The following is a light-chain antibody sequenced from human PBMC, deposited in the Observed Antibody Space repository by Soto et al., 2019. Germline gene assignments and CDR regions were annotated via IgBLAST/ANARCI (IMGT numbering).Light chain of an antibody. CDR1: SSDVGGYNY. J-gene: IGLJ2*01. CDR3: SSYAGSNNHVV. Sequence: QSALTQPPSASGSPGQSVTISCTGTSSDVGGYNYVSWYQQHPGKAPKLMIYEVNKRPSGVPDRFSGSKSGNTASLTVSGLRAEDEADYYCSSYAGSNNHVVFGGGTQLTVL. CDR2: EVN. V-gene: IGLV2-8*01.